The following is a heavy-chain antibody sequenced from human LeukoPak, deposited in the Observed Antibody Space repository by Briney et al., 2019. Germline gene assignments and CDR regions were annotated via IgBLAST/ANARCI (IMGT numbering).Heavy chain of an antibody. CDR2: IYYSGST. Sequence: SETLSLTCNVSGGSISSYYWSWIRQPPGKGLEWIGYIYYSGSTTYNPSLKSRVTISVDTSKNQVSLNLSSVTAADTAVYYCARAYSESYWWYFDYWGQGTLVTVSS. CDR3: ARAYSESYWWYFDY. CDR1: GGSISSYY. D-gene: IGHD1-26*01. J-gene: IGHJ4*02. V-gene: IGHV4-59*01.